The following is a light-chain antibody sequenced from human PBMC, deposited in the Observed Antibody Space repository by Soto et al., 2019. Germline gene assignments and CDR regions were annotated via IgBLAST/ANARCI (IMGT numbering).Light chain of an antibody. V-gene: IGKV1-9*01. Sequence: DIQLTQSPSFLSASVGDRVTITCRASQGISSYLAWYQQKPGKAPKLLIYAASTLQSGVPSRFSGIGSGTEFTLTISSLQPEDFATYYCQQLNSYPLFGPGTKVDIK. CDR2: AAS. J-gene: IGKJ3*01. CDR3: QQLNSYPL. CDR1: QGISSY.